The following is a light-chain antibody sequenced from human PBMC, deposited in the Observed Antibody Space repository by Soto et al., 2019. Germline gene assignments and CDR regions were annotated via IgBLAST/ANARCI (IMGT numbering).Light chain of an antibody. CDR2: VNSDGYQ. V-gene: IGLV4-69*01. Sequence: QPVLTQPPSASASPGASVKLTCTLSSGHSSYAIAWHQQQPEKGPRYLMKVNSDGYQDKGDGLPDRFSGSSSGAERYLTISSLQSEHEADSYCHTWGGGTVVFGGGTKLTLL. CDR3: HTWGGGTVV. J-gene: IGLJ2*01. CDR1: SGHSSYA.